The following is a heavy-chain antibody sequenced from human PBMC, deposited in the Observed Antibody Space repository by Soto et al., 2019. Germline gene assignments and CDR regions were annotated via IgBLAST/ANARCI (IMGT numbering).Heavy chain of an antibody. V-gene: IGHV4-34*01. D-gene: IGHD6-13*01. Sequence: TLSLTCAVYGGSFSGYYWSWIRQPPGKGLEWIGEINHSGSTNYNPSLKSRVTISVDTSKNQFSLKLSSVTAADTAVYYCARGGGWYSSSWYHSQYYFDYWGQGTLVTVSS. CDR1: GGSFSGYY. CDR2: INHSGST. J-gene: IGHJ4*02. CDR3: ARGGGWYSSSWYHSQYYFDY.